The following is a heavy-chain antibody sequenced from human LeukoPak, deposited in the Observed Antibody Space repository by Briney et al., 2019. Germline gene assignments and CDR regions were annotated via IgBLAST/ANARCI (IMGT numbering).Heavy chain of an antibody. D-gene: IGHD2-15*01. CDR1: GFTVSSNY. V-gene: IGHV3-53*04. CDR3: ARGLCSGGSCYSFDI. CDR2: IYSGGST. J-gene: IGHJ3*02. Sequence: GGSLRLSCAASGFTVSSNYMSWVRQAPGKGLEWVSVIYSGGSTYYADSVKGRFTISRHNSKNTLYLQMNSLRAEDTAVYYCARGLCSGGSCYSFDIWGQGTMVTVSS.